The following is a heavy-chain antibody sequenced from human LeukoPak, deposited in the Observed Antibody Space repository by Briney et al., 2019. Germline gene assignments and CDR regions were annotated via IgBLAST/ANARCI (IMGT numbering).Heavy chain of an antibody. CDR1: GGSISSGSYY. CDR2: IYTSGST. V-gene: IGHV4-61*02. D-gene: IGHD3-10*01. Sequence: PSQTLSLTCTVSGGSISSGSYYWSWIRQPAGKGLEWIGRIYTSGSTNYYPSLKSPVTISVDTFKNQFSLKLSSVTAADTAVYYCARTFYYDGSGSSFDPWGQGTLVTVSS. CDR3: ARTFYYDGSGSSFDP. J-gene: IGHJ5*02.